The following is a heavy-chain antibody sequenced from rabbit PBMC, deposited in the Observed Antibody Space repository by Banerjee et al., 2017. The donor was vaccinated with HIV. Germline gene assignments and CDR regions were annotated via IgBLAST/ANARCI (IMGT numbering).Heavy chain of an antibody. CDR1: GIDFSSYCY. CDR2: IDAGGSGGT. V-gene: IGHV1S45*01. J-gene: IGHJ4*01. Sequence: QQQLEESGGGLVKPGGTLTLTCKASGIDFSSYCYICWVRQAPGKGLEWIACIDAGGSGGTYYASWAKGRFTISKTSSTTVTLQMTSLTAADTATYFCAKESTVLPVMVIVPWYFNLWGQGTLVTVS. D-gene: IGHD2-1*01. CDR3: AKESTVLPVMVIVPWYFNL.